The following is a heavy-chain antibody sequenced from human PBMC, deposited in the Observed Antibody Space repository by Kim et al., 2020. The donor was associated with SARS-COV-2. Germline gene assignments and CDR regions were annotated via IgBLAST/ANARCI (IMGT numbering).Heavy chain of an antibody. Sequence: GGSLRLSCVASGFALSNYNMNWVRRAPGKGLEGISYISGGSVTKNYADSVQGRFTVSRDNAKNSLYLQMNSLRAEDTALYYCARSSDPRAFDLGGQGTMVTVSS. CDR2: ISGGSVTK. V-gene: IGHV3-48*01. CDR3: ARSSDPRAFDL. J-gene: IGHJ3*01. CDR1: GFALSNYN.